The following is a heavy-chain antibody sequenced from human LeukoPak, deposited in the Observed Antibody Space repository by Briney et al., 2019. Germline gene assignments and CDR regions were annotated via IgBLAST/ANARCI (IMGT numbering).Heavy chain of an antibody. Sequence: RGSLRLSCAASGFNVSDTYMNWVRQAPGKGLEWVSVIYTDDSTYYADSVEGRFTISRDNSKNTVDLQMNNLNVEDTAVYFCARAGDYWSHYFDYWGQGALVTVSS. J-gene: IGHJ4*02. CDR1: GFNVSDTY. V-gene: IGHV3-53*01. CDR2: IYTDDST. D-gene: IGHD4-17*01. CDR3: ARAGDYWSHYFDY.